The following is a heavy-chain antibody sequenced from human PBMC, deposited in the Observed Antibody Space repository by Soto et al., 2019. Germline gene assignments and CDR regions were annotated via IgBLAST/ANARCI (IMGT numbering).Heavy chain of an antibody. Sequence: QVQLVESGGGVAQPGRSLRLSCAASGFTFNSYAIHWVRQAPGKGLEWVSVISYDGSDKYYADSVKGRFTISRDNSKNTGYLQMNSLRAQDTAVYYCATGPPYCSGSHFTYWGQGALVTVSS. J-gene: IGHJ4*02. CDR2: ISYDGSDK. V-gene: IGHV3-30-3*01. D-gene: IGHD2-15*01. CDR1: GFTFNSYA. CDR3: ATGPPYCSGSHFTY.